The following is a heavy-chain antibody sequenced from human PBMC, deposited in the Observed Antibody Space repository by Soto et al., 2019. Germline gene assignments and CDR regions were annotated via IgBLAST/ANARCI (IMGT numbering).Heavy chain of an antibody. CDR1: VYSFAGYW. Sequence: GESLKISCKGSVYSFAGYWITWVRQKPGKGLERMGRIDPSDSQTYYSPSFRGHVTISATKSITTVFLQWSSLRAPDTAMYYCARQIYDSDTGPNFQYYFDSWGQGTPVTVSS. J-gene: IGHJ4*02. V-gene: IGHV5-10-1*01. CDR3: ARQIYDSDTGPNFQYYFDS. D-gene: IGHD3-22*01. CDR2: IDPSDSQT.